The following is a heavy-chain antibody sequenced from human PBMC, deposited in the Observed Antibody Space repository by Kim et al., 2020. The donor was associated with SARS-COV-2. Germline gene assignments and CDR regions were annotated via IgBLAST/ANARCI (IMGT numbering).Heavy chain of an antibody. Sequence: GGSLRLSCAASGFSLSSYRMYWVRQAPGKGLVWVSRINGDGSGISYADSVKGRFTISRDNAKNTLFLQMNSLRAEDTAVYYCASLYGSGNSVDYWGQGTL. J-gene: IGHJ4*02. CDR3: ASLYGSGNSVDY. V-gene: IGHV3-74*01. CDR2: INGDGSGI. CDR1: GFSLSSYR. D-gene: IGHD6-19*01.